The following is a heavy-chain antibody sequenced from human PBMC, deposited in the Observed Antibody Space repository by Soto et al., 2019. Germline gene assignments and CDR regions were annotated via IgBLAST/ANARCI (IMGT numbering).Heavy chain of an antibody. V-gene: IGHV3-30*18. Sequence: PVGSLRLSCASSGSTFSSYGMHCVRQAPGKGLEWVAVISYDGSNKYYADSAKGRFTISRDNSKNTLYLQMNSLRAEDTAVYYCAKGRSEDWCFDYWGQGTLCTVSS. J-gene: IGHJ4*02. D-gene: IGHD2-8*02. CDR3: AKGRSEDWCFDY. CDR1: GSTFSSYG. CDR2: ISYDGSNK.